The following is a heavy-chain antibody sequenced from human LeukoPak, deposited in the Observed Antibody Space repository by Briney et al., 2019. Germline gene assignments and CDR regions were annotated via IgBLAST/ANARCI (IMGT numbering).Heavy chain of an antibody. Sequence: PSETLSLTCAVYGRSFSGYYWSWIRQPPGKGLEWIGEINHSGSTNYNPSLKSRVTISVDTSKNQFSLKLSSVTAADTAVYYCARGRGINYYDYWGQGTLVTASS. CDR2: INHSGST. CDR1: GRSFSGYY. D-gene: IGHD3-16*01. J-gene: IGHJ4*02. CDR3: ARGRGINYYDY. V-gene: IGHV4-34*01.